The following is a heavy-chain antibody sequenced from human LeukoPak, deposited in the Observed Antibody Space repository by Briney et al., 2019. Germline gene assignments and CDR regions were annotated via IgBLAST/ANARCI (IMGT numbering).Heavy chain of an antibody. CDR3: ASWTVTTYYYYYAMDV. Sequence: SETLSLTCAVYGGSFSGYYWSWIRQPPGKGLGWVGQINHGGSTNYHPSLKSRVTISVDTSRNQFSLKLSSVTAADTAVYYCASWTVTTYYYYYAMDVWGQGTTVTVSS. D-gene: IGHD4-17*01. CDR2: INHGGST. V-gene: IGHV4-34*01. J-gene: IGHJ6*02. CDR1: GGSFSGYY.